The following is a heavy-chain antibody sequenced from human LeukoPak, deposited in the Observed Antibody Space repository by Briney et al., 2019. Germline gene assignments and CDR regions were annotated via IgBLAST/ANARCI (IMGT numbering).Heavy chain of an antibody. Sequence: TGGSLRLSCAASGFTFSSYAMTWVRQAPGKGLEWVSTISDTGGTTYYADSVEGRFTISRDNSKYTVYLQMNSLRAEDTAVYYCAKDGYDYGQFDYWGQGTLVTVSS. V-gene: IGHV3-23*01. CDR3: AKDGYDYGQFDY. J-gene: IGHJ4*02. D-gene: IGHD5-18*01. CDR1: GFTFSSYA. CDR2: ISDTGGTT.